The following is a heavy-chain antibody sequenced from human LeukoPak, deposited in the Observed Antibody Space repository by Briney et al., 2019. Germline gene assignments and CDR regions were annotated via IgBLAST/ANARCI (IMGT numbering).Heavy chain of an antibody. CDR1: GGSISSSSYY. J-gene: IGHJ6*03. Sequence: SETLSLTCTVSGGSISSSSYYWGWIRQPPGKGLEWIGSIYYSGSTYYNPSLKSRVTISVDTSKNQFSLKLSSVTAADTAVYYCARVPYYYGSGSYPPYYYYYMDVWGKGTTVTVSS. D-gene: IGHD3-10*01. CDR2: IYYSGST. CDR3: ARVPYYYGSGSYPPYYYYYMDV. V-gene: IGHV4-39*01.